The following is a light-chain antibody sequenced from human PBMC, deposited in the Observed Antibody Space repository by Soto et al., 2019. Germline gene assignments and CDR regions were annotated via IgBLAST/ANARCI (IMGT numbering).Light chain of an antibody. J-gene: IGLJ1*01. V-gene: IGLV2-23*01. CDR1: SSDVGTYNL. CDR2: EGS. CDR3: CSYAGSSTYV. Sequence: ALTQPASVSGSPGQSITISCTGTSSDVGTYNLVSWYQQHPGKAPKLMIYEGSKRPSGVSNRFSGSKSGNTASLTISGLQAEDEADYYCCSYAGSSTYVFGTGTKVTVL.